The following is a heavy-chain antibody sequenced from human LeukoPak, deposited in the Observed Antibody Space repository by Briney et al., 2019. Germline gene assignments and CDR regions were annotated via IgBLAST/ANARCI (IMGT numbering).Heavy chain of an antibody. J-gene: IGHJ6*03. CDR2: IYTSGST. Sequence: SQTLSLTCTVSGGSISSGSYYWSWLRQPAGKGLEWIGRIYTSGSTNYNPSLKSRVTISVDTSKNQFSLKLSSVTAADTAVYYCARAPGYYYMDVWGKGTTVTISS. V-gene: IGHV4-61*02. CDR3: ARAPGYYYMDV. CDR1: GGSISSGSYY.